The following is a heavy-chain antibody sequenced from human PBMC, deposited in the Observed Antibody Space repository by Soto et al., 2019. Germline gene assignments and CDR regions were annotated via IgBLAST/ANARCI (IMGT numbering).Heavy chain of an antibody. J-gene: IGHJ4*02. CDR3: AKSFTQSNVWRAYRHKTHCDY. D-gene: IGHD3-16*02. V-gene: IGHV3-23*01. Sequence: EVRLLESGGGLVQPGGSLRLSCEGSGFTLSNYGMDWVRQAPGKGLEWIAFISGAGDTTYYADSVKGRFIISRANYKNTQYLQMNSLRAEDKAIYYCAKSFTQSNVWRAYRHKTHCDYCGQGALVTVTS. CDR1: GFTLSNYG. CDR2: ISGAGDTT.